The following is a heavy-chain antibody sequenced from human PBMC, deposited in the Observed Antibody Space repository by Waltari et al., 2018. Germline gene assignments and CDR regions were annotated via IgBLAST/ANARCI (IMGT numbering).Heavy chain of an antibody. CDR2: IYHSGST. D-gene: IGHD7-27*01. V-gene: IGHV4-38-2*01. CDR1: GYSISSGYY. CDR3: ARRPPNWGGWYFDL. J-gene: IGHJ2*01. Sequence: QVQLQESGPGLVKPSETLSLTCAVSGYSISSGYYWGWIRQPPGKGLEWIGSIYHSGSTYYNPSLKSRVTISVDTSKNQFSLKLSSVTAADTAVYYCARRPPNWGGWYFDLWGRGTLVTVSS.